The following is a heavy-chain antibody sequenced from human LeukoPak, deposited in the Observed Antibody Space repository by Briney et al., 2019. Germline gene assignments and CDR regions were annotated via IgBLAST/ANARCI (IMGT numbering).Heavy chain of an antibody. Sequence: GRLLRLSCAASGFTFSSYGMLWVSPVPCMGLEWVVVMSFDGSDKFYADSVKGRFTISRDNSRNTLHLQMNSLRAEDTAVYYCAKDSGSSGWYIYLDYWGQGTLVTVSS. CDR2: MSFDGSDK. D-gene: IGHD6-13*01. CDR1: GFTFSSYG. V-gene: IGHV3-30*18. J-gene: IGHJ4*02. CDR3: AKDSGSSGWYIYLDY.